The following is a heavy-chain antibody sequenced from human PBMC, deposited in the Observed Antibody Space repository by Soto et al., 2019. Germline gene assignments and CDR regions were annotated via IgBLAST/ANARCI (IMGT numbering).Heavy chain of an antibody. CDR3: ARRRESWTILDC. V-gene: IGHV3-7*01. Sequence: GGSLRLSCAASRFRFSDHWMLWARQAPGKGLEWVASIRQDGGDIHYADAVKGRFSISRDNAKNSLYLQMSSLTAEHTALYYCARRRESWTILDCWGQGTQVNVST. CDR2: IRQDGGDI. D-gene: IGHD5-12*01. CDR1: RFRFSDHW. J-gene: IGHJ4*02.